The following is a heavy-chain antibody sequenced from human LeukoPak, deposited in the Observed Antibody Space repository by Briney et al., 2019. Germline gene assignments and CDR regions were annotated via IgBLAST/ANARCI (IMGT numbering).Heavy chain of an antibody. CDR1: GYTFTSYA. CDR2: INAGNGNT. V-gene: IGHV1-3*01. Sequence: GASVKVSCKASGYTFTSYAMHWVRQAPGQRLEWMGRINAGNGNTKYSQKFQGRVTITRDTSASTAYMELSSLRSEDTAVYYCARSITMIVVPDYWGQGTLVTVSS. J-gene: IGHJ4*02. D-gene: IGHD3-22*01. CDR3: ARSITMIVVPDY.